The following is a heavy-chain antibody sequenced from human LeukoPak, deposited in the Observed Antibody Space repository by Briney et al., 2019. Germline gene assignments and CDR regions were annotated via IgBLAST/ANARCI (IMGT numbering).Heavy chain of an antibody. CDR1: GFTFSAYA. D-gene: IGHD6-19*01. V-gene: IGHV3-23*01. CDR2: IRGNSERT. CDR3: AREQSGTRGWYTVDY. J-gene: IGHJ4*02. Sequence: QSGGSLRLSCAASGFTFSAYAITWVRQAPGKGLEWVSAIRGNSERTYYADSVRGRFTTSRDNSKDTVYLQISSLRVEDTAVYYCAREQSGTRGWYTVDYWGQGTLVAVSS.